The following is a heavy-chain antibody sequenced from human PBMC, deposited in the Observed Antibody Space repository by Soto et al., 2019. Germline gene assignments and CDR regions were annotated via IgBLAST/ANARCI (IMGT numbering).Heavy chain of an antibody. CDR3: ARGGYYYDSSGSLDV. Sequence: ASVKVSCKASGYTFTVYYMHWVRQAPGQGLEWMGWINPNSGGTNYAQKFQGWVTMTRDTSISTAYMELSRLRSDDTAVYYCARGGYYYDSSGSLDVWGQGTTVTVSS. V-gene: IGHV1-2*04. CDR2: INPNSGGT. J-gene: IGHJ6*02. CDR1: GYTFTVYY. D-gene: IGHD3-22*01.